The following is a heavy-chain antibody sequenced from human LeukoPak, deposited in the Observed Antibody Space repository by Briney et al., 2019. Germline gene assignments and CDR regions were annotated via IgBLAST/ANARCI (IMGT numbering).Heavy chain of an antibody. CDR2: IYYSGST. J-gene: IGHJ2*01. CDR3: ARSYCSSTSCLAYWYFDL. D-gene: IGHD2-2*01. V-gene: IGHV4-39*07. Sequence: SETLSLTCTVSGGSISSSSYYRGWIRQPPGKGLEWIGSIYYSGSTYYNPSLKSRVTISVDTSKNQFSLKLSSVTAADTAVYYCARSYCSSTSCLAYWYFDLWGRGTLVTVSS. CDR1: GGSISSSSYY.